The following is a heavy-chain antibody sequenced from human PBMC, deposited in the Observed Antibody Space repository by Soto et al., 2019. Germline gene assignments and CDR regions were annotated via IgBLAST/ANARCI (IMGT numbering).Heavy chain of an antibody. CDR2: IYYSGST. Sequence: QLQLQESGPGRVKPSETLSLTCTVSGGSISSSSYYWGWIRQPPGKGLEWIVSIYYSGSTYYNPSLKSRVTISVDTSKNQFSLKLSSVTAADTAVYYCARSVSSSWSSLMLLDYWGQGTLVTVSS. D-gene: IGHD6-13*01. V-gene: IGHV4-39*01. CDR3: ARSVSSSWSSLMLLDY. J-gene: IGHJ4*02. CDR1: GGSISSSSYY.